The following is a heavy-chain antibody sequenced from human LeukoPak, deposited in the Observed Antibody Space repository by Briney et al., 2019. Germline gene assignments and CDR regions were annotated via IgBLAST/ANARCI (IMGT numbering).Heavy chain of an antibody. CDR1: GFTFSNYW. Sequence: PGGSLRLSCAASGFTFSNYWMSWVRQAPGKGLEWVANIKQDGSETYYVDSVKGRFTISRDNSKNSLYLQMNSLRTEDTALYYCAKADTSPGYYYYYGMDVWGQGTTVTVSS. CDR3: AKADTSPGYYYYYGMDV. D-gene: IGHD3-10*01. J-gene: IGHJ6*02. V-gene: IGHV3-7*05. CDR2: IKQDGSET.